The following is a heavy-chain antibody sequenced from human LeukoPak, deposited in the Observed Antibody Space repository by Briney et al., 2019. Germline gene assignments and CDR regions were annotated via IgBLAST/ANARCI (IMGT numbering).Heavy chain of an antibody. CDR1: GGSISSSSYY. Sequence: SSETLSLTCTVSGGSISSSSYYWGWIRQPPGKGLEWIGSIYYSGSTYYNPSLKSRVTISVDTSKNQFSLKLSSVTAADTAVYYCARVRLWFGEPNWFDPWGQGTLVTVSS. CDR3: ARVRLWFGEPNWFDP. V-gene: IGHV4-39*01. CDR2: IYYSGST. D-gene: IGHD3-10*01. J-gene: IGHJ5*02.